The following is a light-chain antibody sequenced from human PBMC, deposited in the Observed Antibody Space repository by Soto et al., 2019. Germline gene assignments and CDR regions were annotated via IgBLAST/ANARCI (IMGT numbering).Light chain of an antibody. CDR2: DAS. J-gene: IGKJ2*01. Sequence: EIVLTQSPGTLSLSPGERATLSCRASQSVSSSYLAWYRQKPGQAPRLLIYDASSRATGIPDRFSGSGSGTDFTLTISRLEPEDVAVYYCQQYGSSPVTFGQGTKLEIK. CDR1: QSVSSSY. V-gene: IGKV3-20*01. CDR3: QQYGSSPVT.